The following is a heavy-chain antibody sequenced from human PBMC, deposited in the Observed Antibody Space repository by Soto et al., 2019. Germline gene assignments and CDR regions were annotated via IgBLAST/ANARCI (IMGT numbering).Heavy chain of an antibody. Sequence: SETLSLTCTVSGGSISSSSYYWGWIRQPPGKGLEWIGSIYYSGSTYYNPSLKSRVTISVDTSKNQFSLKLSSVTAADTAVYYCARPPPVMYYYDSSGYLDYFDYWGQGTLVTAPQ. D-gene: IGHD3-22*01. CDR3: ARPPPVMYYYDSSGYLDYFDY. CDR1: GGSISSSSYY. CDR2: IYYSGST. V-gene: IGHV4-39*01. J-gene: IGHJ4*02.